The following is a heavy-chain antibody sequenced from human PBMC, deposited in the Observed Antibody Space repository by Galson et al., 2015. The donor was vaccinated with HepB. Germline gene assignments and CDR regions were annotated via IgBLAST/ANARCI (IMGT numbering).Heavy chain of an antibody. Sequence: SLRLSCAASGFTFSSYAMHWVRQAPGKGLEWVAVISYDGSNKYYADSVKGRFTISRDNSKNTLYLQMNSLRAEDTAVYYCARDGALVRGEYYFDYWGQGTLVTVSS. CDR2: ISYDGSNK. CDR3: ARDGALVRGEYYFDY. D-gene: IGHD3-10*01. V-gene: IGHV3-30-3*01. J-gene: IGHJ4*02. CDR1: GFTFSSYA.